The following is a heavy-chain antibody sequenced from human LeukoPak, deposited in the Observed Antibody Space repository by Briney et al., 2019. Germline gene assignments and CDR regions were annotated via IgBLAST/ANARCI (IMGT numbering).Heavy chain of an antibody. J-gene: IGHJ4*02. V-gene: IGHV3-30-3*01. Sequence: PGGSLRLSCAASGFTFSSYAIHWVRQAPGKGLEWVAVISYDGSNKYYADSVKGRFTISRDNSKNTLYLQMNSLRAEDTAVYYCAKDGMIVVGRSYYFDYWGQGTLVTVSS. CDR3: AKDGMIVVGRSYYFDY. CDR2: ISYDGSNK. D-gene: IGHD3-22*01. CDR1: GFTFSSYA.